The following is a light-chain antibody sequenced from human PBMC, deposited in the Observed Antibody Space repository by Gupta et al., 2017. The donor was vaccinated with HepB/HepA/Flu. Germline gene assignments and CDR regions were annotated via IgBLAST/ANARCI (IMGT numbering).Light chain of an antibody. V-gene: IGLV1-44*01. CDR2: NNN. CDR3: AAWDDNLIGHV. Sequence: QSVLTQPPSVSGPPGQTVTIFCSGSNSNIGGNSVNWYPQLPETAPKLLIYNNNQRPSGVPDRFSGSKSGTSASLAISGLQSEDESDYYCAAWDDNLIGHVFGGGTKLTVL. CDR1: NSNIGGNS. J-gene: IGLJ3*02.